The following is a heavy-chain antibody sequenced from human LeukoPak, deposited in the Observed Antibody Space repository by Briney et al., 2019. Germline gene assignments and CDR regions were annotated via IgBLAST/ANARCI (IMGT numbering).Heavy chain of an antibody. J-gene: IGHJ4*02. CDR1: GFTVSSNY. CDR3: ARGRNSGSYARYFDY. D-gene: IGHD1-26*01. Sequence: PGGSLRLSCAASGFTVSSNYMSWVRQALGKGLEWVSVIYSGGSTYYADSVKGRFTISRDNSKNTLYLQMNSLRAEDTAVYYCARGRNSGSYARYFDYWGQGTLVTVSS. CDR2: IYSGGST. V-gene: IGHV3-66*01.